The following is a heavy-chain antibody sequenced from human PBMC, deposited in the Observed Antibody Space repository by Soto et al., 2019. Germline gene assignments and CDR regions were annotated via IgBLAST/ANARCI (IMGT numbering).Heavy chain of an antibody. CDR2: ITDNGSST. CDR3: VKPPAYYYVSRTYSTV. J-gene: IGHJ4*02. Sequence: GGSLRLSCSASGFTFSTYALHWVRQTPGRGLEYVSAITDNGSSTYYADSVKGRFTISRDNSKNTLYLHMSSLRAEDTAVYYCVKPPAYYYVSRTYSTVWGQGTLVT. D-gene: IGHD3-22*01. CDR1: GFTFSTYA. V-gene: IGHV3-64D*06.